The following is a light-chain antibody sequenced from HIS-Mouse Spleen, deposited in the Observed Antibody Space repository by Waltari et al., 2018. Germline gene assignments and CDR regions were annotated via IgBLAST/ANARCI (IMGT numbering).Light chain of an antibody. CDR3: CSYAGSYTGV. V-gene: IGLV2-11*01. Sequence: QSALTHPRSVSGSPGQSVTLSCTATSSDVGGYNDVSWYQQHPVKAPKLMIYDVSKRPAGVPDRFSGSKSGNTASLTISGLQAEDEADYYCCSYAGSYTGVFGTGTKVTVL. J-gene: IGLJ1*01. CDR1: SSDVGGYND. CDR2: DVS.